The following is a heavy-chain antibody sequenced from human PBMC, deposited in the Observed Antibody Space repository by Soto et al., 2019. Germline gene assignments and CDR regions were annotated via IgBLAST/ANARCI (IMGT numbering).Heavy chain of an antibody. D-gene: IGHD1-26*01. J-gene: IGHJ4*02. CDR3: ANLKWELPSY. Sequence: EVQLLESGGGLVQPGGSLRLSCAASGFTFSSYAMSWVRQAPGKGLEWVSAISGSGGSTYYADSVKGRFTISRDNSKNTLYLQMNSLRAEDTAVYDWANLKWELPSYWGQGTLVTVSS. CDR1: GFTFSSYA. V-gene: IGHV3-23*01. CDR2: ISGSGGST.